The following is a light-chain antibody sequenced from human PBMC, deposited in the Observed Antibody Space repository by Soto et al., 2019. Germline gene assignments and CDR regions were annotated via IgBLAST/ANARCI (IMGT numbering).Light chain of an antibody. J-gene: IGKJ2*01. CDR2: GAS. CDR1: QSVSSSY. Sequence: EIVLTQSPGTLSLSPGERATLSCRASQSVSSSYLAWYQQKPGQAPRLLIYGASSRATGIPDRFSGSGSGTDFTLNISRQEPEDVAVYYCQQDGSSPPYTFGQGTKLEIK. CDR3: QQDGSSPPYT. V-gene: IGKV3-20*01.